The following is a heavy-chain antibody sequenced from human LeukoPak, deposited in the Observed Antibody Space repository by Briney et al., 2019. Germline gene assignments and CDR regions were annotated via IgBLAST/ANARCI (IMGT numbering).Heavy chain of an antibody. CDR2: IQYDRTNE. D-gene: IGHD3-10*01. CDR1: AFTFSSYG. V-gene: IGHV3-30*02. Sequence: PGGSLRLSCAASAFTFSSYGMHWVRQAPGKGLEWVAYIQYDRTNEQYAHSVKGRFRISRDNSNNILYLQMNSLRAEDTAVYYCAKALVWFGELFSSRGYFDYWGQGTLVTVSS. J-gene: IGHJ4*02. CDR3: AKALVWFGELFSSRGYFDY.